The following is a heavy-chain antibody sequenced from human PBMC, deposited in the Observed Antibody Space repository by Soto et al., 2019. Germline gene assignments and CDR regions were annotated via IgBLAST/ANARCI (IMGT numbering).Heavy chain of an antibody. V-gene: IGHV3-23*01. Sequence: EVQLLESGGGLAQPGGSLRLSCAASGFTFRNCAMSWVREAAGKGLEWVSGISTSGGSTYYADSVKGRFTISRDNSKNTMYLQMSSLRSEDTAVYYSATVEISGWYAGFDYWGQALLLTVSS. J-gene: IGHJ4*02. D-gene: IGHD6-13*01. CDR3: ATVEISGWYAGFDY. CDR1: GFTFRNCA. CDR2: ISTSGGST.